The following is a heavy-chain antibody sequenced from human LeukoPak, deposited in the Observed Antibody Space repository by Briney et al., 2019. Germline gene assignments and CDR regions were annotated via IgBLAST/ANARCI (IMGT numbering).Heavy chain of an antibody. CDR3: ARERPSSGFFDY. CDR2: LNPSGGYT. Sequence: ASVKVSCKASGYTFSSYYMHWVRQAPGQGLEWMGTLNPSGGYTTYAQKFQGSVTMTRDTSTSTVYMEVSSLRSEDTALYYCARERPSSGFFDYWGQGSPVTVSS. J-gene: IGHJ4*02. V-gene: IGHV1-46*01. CDR1: GYTFSSYY. D-gene: IGHD6-19*01.